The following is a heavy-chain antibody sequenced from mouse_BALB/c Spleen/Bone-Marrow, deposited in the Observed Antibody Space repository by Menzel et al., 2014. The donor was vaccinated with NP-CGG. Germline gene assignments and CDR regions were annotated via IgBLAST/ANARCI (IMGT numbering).Heavy chain of an antibody. D-gene: IGHD1-1*01. CDR1: GYTFTSYW. CDR2: INPSTGYT. Sequence: QVQLQQSGAELAKPGASVKMSCKASGYTFTSYWMHWVKQRPGQGLEWIGYINPSTGYTEYNQKFKDKATLTADKSSSTAYMQLSSRTSEDSAVYYCARRAYGGSYGFAYWGQGTLVTVSA. J-gene: IGHJ3*01. CDR3: ARRAYGGSYGFAY. V-gene: IGHV1-7*01.